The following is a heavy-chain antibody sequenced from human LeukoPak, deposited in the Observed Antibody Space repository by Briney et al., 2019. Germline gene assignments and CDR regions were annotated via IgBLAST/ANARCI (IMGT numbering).Heavy chain of an antibody. Sequence: GGSLRLSCATSGFTFSNYRMSWVRQAPGKGLEWVASIKQDANEKYYVDSVKGRFAISRDNVKNSLYLQMNSLRAEDTAVYYCAREESSSYYYYYYMDVWGKGTTVTASS. V-gene: IGHV3-7*01. D-gene: IGHD6-6*01. J-gene: IGHJ6*03. CDR1: GFTFSNYR. CDR2: IKQDANEK. CDR3: AREESSSYYYYYYMDV.